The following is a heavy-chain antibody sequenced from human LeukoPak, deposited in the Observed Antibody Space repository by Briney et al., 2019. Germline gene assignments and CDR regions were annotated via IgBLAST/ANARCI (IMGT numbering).Heavy chain of an antibody. CDR1: GFTFSSYA. CDR2: IYTSFST. D-gene: IGHD3-10*01. J-gene: IGHJ4*02. Sequence: PGGSLRLSCAAPGFTFSSYAMSWVRQAPGKGLEGVSLIYTSFSTSYADSVKGRCIISRDNSKNTLYLQMNSLRAEDTAVYYCSTWITDGSSCFDYCGRGRLVTVSS. V-gene: IGHV3-66*01. CDR3: STWITDGSSCFDY.